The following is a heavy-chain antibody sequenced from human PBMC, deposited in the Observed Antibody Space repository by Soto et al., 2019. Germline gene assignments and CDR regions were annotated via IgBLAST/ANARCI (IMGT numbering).Heavy chain of an antibody. CDR2: LSTAGDT. Sequence: EVQLVESGGGLVQPGGSLRLSCAASGFGFNGYDMHWVRQAPGKTLEWVAALSTAGDTYYLGSVKGRFTISREDAKNSLSLQRNSLRVGDTAVYDCARGGDRFDGMDVWGQGTTVTVSS. CDR1: GFGFNGYD. D-gene: IGHD3-16*01. J-gene: IGHJ6*02. V-gene: IGHV3-13*01. CDR3: ARGGDRFDGMDV.